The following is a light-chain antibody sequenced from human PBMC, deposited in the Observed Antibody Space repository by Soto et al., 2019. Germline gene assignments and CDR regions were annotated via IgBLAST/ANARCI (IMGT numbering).Light chain of an antibody. CDR3: QEAISFPLT. V-gene: IGKV1-12*01. Sequence: DIQMTQSPSSVSASVGDRVTITCRASRGISSWVAWYQQKPGKAPKLLIYAASNLQSGVPSRFSGSGSGTDFTLTISSLQPEDFATYYCQEAISFPLTFGGGTKVEIK. CDR1: RGISSW. J-gene: IGKJ4*01. CDR2: AAS.